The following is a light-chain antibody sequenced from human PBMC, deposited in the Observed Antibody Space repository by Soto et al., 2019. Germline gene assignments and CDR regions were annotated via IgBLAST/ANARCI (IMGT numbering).Light chain of an antibody. CDR2: SNN. CDR3: AAWDDSLNGHV. Sequence: QSVLTQPPSASGTPGQRVTISCSGSSSNIGSNTVNWYQQLPGTAPKLLIYSNNQRPSGVPDRFSGSKSGTSASPAISGLQSEDEADYYCAAWDDSLNGHVFGTGTKVTVL. J-gene: IGLJ1*01. V-gene: IGLV1-44*01. CDR1: SSNIGSNT.